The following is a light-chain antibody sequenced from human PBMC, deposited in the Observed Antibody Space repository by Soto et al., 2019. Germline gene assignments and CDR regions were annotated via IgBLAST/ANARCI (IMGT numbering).Light chain of an antibody. CDR1: QSVNTY. CDR2: AAS. J-gene: IGKJ1*01. V-gene: IGKV1-39*01. Sequence: DIQMTQSPSSLSASVVDRVTITCRASQSVNTYLHWYQQKAGQAPKLLIYAASNLQSGVPSRFSGRGSGTDFTLTVESLQPEDFATYYCQQGYSKPWTFGQGTKVDIK. CDR3: QQGYSKPWT.